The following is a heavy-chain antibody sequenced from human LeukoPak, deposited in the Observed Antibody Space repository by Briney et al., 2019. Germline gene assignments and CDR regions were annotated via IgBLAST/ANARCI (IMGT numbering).Heavy chain of an antibody. CDR2: ISSSSSTI. V-gene: IGHV3-48*01. J-gene: IGHJ4*02. D-gene: IGHD3-22*01. Sequence: GGSLRLSCAASGFTFSSYSMTWVRQAPGKGLEWVSYISSSSSTIYYADSVKGRFTISRDNAKNSLYLQMNSLRAEDTAVYYCARGLLVDYWGQGTLVTVSS. CDR3: ARGLLVDY. CDR1: GFTFSSYS.